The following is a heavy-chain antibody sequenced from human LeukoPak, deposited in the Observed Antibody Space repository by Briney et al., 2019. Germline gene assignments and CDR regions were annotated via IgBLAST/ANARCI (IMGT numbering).Heavy chain of an antibody. CDR3: ARQEGSSWYFHYMDV. CDR1: GASMSNYY. V-gene: IGHV4-59*08. D-gene: IGHD6-13*01. Sequence: PSETLSLTCTVSGASMSNYYWSWIRQPPGKGLEWIWHFYYSGSTNYNPSLRSRVTISVDSSKNQFSLKLSSVTAADTAVYYCARQEGSSWYFHYMDVWGRGTTVTVSS. CDR2: FYYSGST. J-gene: IGHJ6*03.